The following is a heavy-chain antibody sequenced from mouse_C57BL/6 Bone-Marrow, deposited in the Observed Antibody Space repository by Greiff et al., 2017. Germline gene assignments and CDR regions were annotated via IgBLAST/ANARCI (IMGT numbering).Heavy chain of an antibody. D-gene: IGHD1-1*01. V-gene: IGHV8-12*01. Sequence: QVTLKVSGPGILQSSQTLSLTCSFSGFSLSTSGMGVSWIRQPSGKGLEWLAHTYWDDDKRSNPYLKSRLTISKDTSRNQVFLKITSVDTADTATYYCAYYYGSFAYWGKGTLVTVSA. CDR2: TYWDDDK. J-gene: IGHJ3*01. CDR3: AYYYGSFAY. CDR1: GFSLSTSGMG.